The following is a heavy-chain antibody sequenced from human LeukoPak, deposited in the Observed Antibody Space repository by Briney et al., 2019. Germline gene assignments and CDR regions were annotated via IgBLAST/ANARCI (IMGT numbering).Heavy chain of an antibody. J-gene: IGHJ4*02. D-gene: IGHD3-10*01. CDR1: GGSVSSGFYY. V-gene: IGHV4-61*02. CDR2: VYNSGST. CDR3: AREYFGRKYYFDY. Sequence: SQTLSLTCTVSGGSVSSGFYYWSWIRQPAGKGLEWIGRVYNSGSTSYNPSLKSRVTISIDTSKNQFSLKLNSVAAADTAIYYCAREYFGRKYYFDYWGQGSLVAVSS.